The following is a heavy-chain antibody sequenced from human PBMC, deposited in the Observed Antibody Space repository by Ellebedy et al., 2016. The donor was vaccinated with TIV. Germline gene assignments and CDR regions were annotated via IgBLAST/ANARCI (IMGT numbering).Heavy chain of an antibody. CDR3: ARGKLTWKSEDY. J-gene: IGHJ4*02. Sequence: GESLKISCAVSGFTFSNYWIHWVRHVPGKGLVWVSRITPDGSRTSHADSVKGRFTISSDNGKHTLYLQMNSLRVEDTAVYYCARGKLTWKSEDYWGQGTLVTVSS. CDR2: ITPDGSRT. V-gene: IGHV3-74*01. CDR1: GFTFSNYW. D-gene: IGHD1-1*01.